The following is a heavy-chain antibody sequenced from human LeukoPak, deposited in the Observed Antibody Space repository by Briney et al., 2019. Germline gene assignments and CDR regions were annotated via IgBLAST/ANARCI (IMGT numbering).Heavy chain of an antibody. J-gene: IGHJ4*02. CDR2: INEDGSTT. Sequence: GGSLRLSCAASGFTFSSNWMHWVRQAPGKGLVWVSRINEDGSTTNYADSVKGRSTIFRDNAKDTLYLQMNSLRAEDTAVYYCVRDLGGRSGHWGQGTLVTVSS. V-gene: IGHV3-74*01. CDR1: GFTFSSNW. CDR3: VRDLGGRSGH. D-gene: IGHD1-26*01.